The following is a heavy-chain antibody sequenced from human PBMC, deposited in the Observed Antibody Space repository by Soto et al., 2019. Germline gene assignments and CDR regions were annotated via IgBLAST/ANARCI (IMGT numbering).Heavy chain of an antibody. CDR1: GDSISRGGYY. V-gene: IGHV4-31*03. Sequence: QVQLQESGPGLVKPSQTLSLSCTVSGDSISRGGYYWNWIRQHPRKGLEWIGYIYHRGSTNYNPSLKSRVTISVDTSKKPLTLELTNGTAADTAVYYCVRDGAGAYGIGVFCPWGPGILITVSS. D-gene: IGHD2-21*01. CDR2: IYHRGST. CDR3: VRDGAGAYGIGVFCP. J-gene: IGHJ5*02.